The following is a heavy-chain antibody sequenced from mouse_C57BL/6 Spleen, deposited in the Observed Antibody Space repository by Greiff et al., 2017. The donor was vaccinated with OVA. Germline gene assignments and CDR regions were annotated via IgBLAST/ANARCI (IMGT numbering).Heavy chain of an antibody. J-gene: IGHJ4*01. D-gene: IGHD3-2*02. V-gene: IGHV1-15*01. CDR1: GYTFTDYE. CDR2: IDPETGGT. CDR3: TRKGETAQATYAMDY. Sequence: LQESGAELVRPGASVTLSCKASGYTFTDYEMHWVKQTPVHGLEWIGAIDPETGGTAYNQKFKGKAILTADKSSSTAYMELRSLTSEDSAVYYCTRKGETAQATYAMDYWGQGTSVTVSS.